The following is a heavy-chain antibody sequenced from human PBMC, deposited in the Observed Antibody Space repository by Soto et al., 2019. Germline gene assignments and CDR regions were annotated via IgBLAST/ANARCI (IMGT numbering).Heavy chain of an antibody. CDR3: ARVDDDIWGPYLSGQY. J-gene: IGHJ4*02. Sequence: QVQLIQSGPEVKRPGASVKLSCKASGYTFADYGIIWLRQAPGQGLEWVAWIASNTGNTDYARNLRGRVTVTTDTYTNTAFLDLRSITSDDTAFYYCARVDDDIWGPYLSGQYWGQGTLVTVSS. CDR2: IASNTGNT. V-gene: IGHV1-18*04. CDR1: GYTFADYG. D-gene: IGHD3-16*02.